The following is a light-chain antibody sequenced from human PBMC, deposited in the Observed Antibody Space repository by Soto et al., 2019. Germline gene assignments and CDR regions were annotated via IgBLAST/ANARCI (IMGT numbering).Light chain of an antibody. CDR2: INSDGSH. Sequence: QPVLTQSPSASASLGASVKLTCTLSSGHSSNAIAWHQQQPEKGPRYLMKINSDGSHIKGDGIPDRFSGSSSGAERYLTISSLQSEDEADYYCQAWVTGIGVFGGGTQLTVL. CDR3: QAWVTGIGV. CDR1: SGHSSNA. V-gene: IGLV4-69*01. J-gene: IGLJ2*01.